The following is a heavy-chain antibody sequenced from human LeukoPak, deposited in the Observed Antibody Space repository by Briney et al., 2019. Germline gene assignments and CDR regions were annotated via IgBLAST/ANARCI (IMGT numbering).Heavy chain of an antibody. CDR2: ISISGSKI. CDR1: GFTFSSYS. D-gene: IGHD1-20*01. CDR3: ARGNWYVDL. J-gene: IGHJ5*02. V-gene: IGHV3-48*04. Sequence: GGSLRLSCAASGFTFSSYSMSWLRRAPGKGLEWVSHISISGSKIHYADTVKGRFTISRDNAMMSLFLQINSLRGDDTAVYYCARGNWYVDLWGQGTLVSVSS.